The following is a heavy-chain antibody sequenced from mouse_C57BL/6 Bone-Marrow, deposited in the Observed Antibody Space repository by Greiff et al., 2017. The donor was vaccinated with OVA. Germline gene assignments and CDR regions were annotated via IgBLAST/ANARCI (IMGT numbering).Heavy chain of an antibody. CDR3: AIQYGSSYCYFDY. D-gene: IGHD1-1*01. CDR1: GYTFTSYW. CDR2: IDPSDSET. V-gene: IGHV1-52*01. Sequence: QVQLQQPGAELVRPGSSVKLSCKASGYTFTSYWMHWVKQRPIQGLEWIGNIDPSDSETHYNQKFKDKATLTVDKSSSTAYMQLSSLTSEDSAVYYCAIQYGSSYCYFDYWGQGTTLTVSS. J-gene: IGHJ2*01.